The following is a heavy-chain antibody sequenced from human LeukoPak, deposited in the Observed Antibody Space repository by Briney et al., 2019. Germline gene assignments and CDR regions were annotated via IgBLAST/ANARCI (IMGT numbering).Heavy chain of an antibody. J-gene: IGHJ4*02. CDR3: ARHLAGRIFTFDY. D-gene: IGHD6-19*01. V-gene: IGHV4-59*01. CDR1: GGSISPYY. Sequence: SETLFLTCIVSGGSISPYYWSWIRQPPGKGLEWIGYIYYSGTTNYNPSLKSRVTISVDTSKNQFSLKLNSVTAADTAVYYCARHLAGRIFTFDYWGQGTLVTVSS. CDR2: IYYSGTT.